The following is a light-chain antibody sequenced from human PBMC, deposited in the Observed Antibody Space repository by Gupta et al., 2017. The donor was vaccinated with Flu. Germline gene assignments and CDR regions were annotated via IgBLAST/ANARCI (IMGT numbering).Light chain of an antibody. V-gene: IGLV2-23*01. J-gene: IGLJ1*01. CDR1: SSDVGSYNL. CDR3: CSYAGSPYV. CDR2: EGS. Sequence: QSALTQPASVSGSPVRSNTISCTGTSSDVGSYNLVSWYQLHPGKAPKLMIYEGSKRPSGVSNRFSGSKSGNTASLTISGLHAEDDADYYCCSYAGSPYVFGTGTKVTVL.